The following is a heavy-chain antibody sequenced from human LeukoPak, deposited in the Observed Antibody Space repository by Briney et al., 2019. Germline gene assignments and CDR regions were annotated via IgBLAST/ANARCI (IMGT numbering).Heavy chain of an antibody. CDR1: GYTFTGYN. CDR2: INPNSGGT. D-gene: IGHD1-7*01. CDR3: ARGSGWNYGKWNYYYYMDV. J-gene: IGHJ6*03. Sequence: ASVKVSCKASGYTFTGYNMHWVRQAPGQGLEWMGRINPNSGGTNYAQKFQGRVTMTRDTSISTAYMELSRLRSDDTAVYYCARGSGWNYGKWNYYYYMDVWGKGTTVTVSS. V-gene: IGHV1-2*06.